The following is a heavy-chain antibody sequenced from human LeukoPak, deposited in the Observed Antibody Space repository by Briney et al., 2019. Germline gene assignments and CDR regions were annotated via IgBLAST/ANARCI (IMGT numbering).Heavy chain of an antibody. D-gene: IGHD3-10*01. CDR1: GGSISSGSYY. CDR2: IYYSGNS. J-gene: IGHJ4*02. V-gene: IGHV4-39*01. Sequence: SETLSLTCTVSGGSISSGSYYWGWIRQPPGKGLEWIGSIYYSGNSYYNSSLKSRVIISVDASKNQFSLNLSSVTAADTAVYYCARLSYGSGSHYNFYFDYWGQGTLVTVSA. CDR3: ARLSYGSGSHYNFYFDY.